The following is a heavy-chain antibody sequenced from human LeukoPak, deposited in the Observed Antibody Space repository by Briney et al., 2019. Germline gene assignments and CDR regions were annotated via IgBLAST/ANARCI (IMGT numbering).Heavy chain of an antibody. CDR1: GYIFTSYG. Sequence: ASVKVSCKASGYIFTSYGISWVRQAPGQGLEWMGWINTNTGNPTYAQGFTGRFVFSLDTSVSTAYLQISSLKAEDTAVYYCARDRTAHRGEVVPAARSARLNWFDPWGQGTLVTVSS. CDR2: INTNTGNP. V-gene: IGHV7-4-1*02. J-gene: IGHJ5*02. CDR3: ARDRTAHRGEVVPAARSARLNWFDP. D-gene: IGHD2-2*01.